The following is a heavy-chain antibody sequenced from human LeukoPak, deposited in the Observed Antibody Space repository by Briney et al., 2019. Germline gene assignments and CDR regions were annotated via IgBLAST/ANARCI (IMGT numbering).Heavy chain of an antibody. V-gene: IGHV3-23*01. Sequence: GGSLRLSCAASGFAFSSYATSWVRQAPGKGLEWVSAISGSGTSTYYADSVKGRFTISRDNSKNTLYLQMNSLRAEDTAIYHCAKDPRGDCSGGSCHYLEYWGQGTLVSASS. CDR3: AKDPRGDCSGGSCHYLEY. CDR1: GFAFSSYA. D-gene: IGHD2-15*01. J-gene: IGHJ4*02. CDR2: ISGSGTST.